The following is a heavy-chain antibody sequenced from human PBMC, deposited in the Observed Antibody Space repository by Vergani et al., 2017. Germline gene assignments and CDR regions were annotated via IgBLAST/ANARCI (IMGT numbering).Heavy chain of an antibody. Sequence: QVQLVESGGGVVQPGRSLRLSCAASGFTFSSYGMHWVRQAPGKGLEWVAVIWYDGSNKYYADSVKGRFTISRDNSKNTLYLQMNSLRAEDTAVYYCARDAFNRAYFDYWGQGTLVTVSS. J-gene: IGHJ4*02. CDR3: ARDAFNRAYFDY. CDR1: GFTFSSYG. CDR2: IWYDGSNK. V-gene: IGHV3-33*01.